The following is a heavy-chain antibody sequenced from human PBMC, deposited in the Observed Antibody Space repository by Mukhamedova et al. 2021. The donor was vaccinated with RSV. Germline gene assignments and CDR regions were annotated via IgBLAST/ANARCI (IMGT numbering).Heavy chain of an antibody. CDR3: ARDKVQRIAVAGTLDY. CDR2: ISSSSSYI. J-gene: IGHJ4*02. V-gene: IGHV3-21*01. Sequence: VRQAPGKGLEWVSSISSSSSYIYYADSVKGRFTISRDNAKNSLYLQMNSLRAEDTAVYYCARDKVQRIAVAGTLDYWGQGTLVT. D-gene: IGHD6-19*01.